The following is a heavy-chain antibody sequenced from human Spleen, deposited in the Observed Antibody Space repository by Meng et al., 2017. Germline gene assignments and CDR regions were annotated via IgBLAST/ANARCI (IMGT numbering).Heavy chain of an antibody. D-gene: IGHD4-17*01. CDR1: GFTFSSYW. Sequence: GESLKISCAASGFTFSSYWMSWVRQAPGKEPEWVGNIKPDGTEKYYVDSVKGRFTLSRDNAKNSLYLEMNSVRADDTAVYYCAKGGAHDAFDIWGQGTMVTVSS. V-gene: IGHV3-7*01. J-gene: IGHJ3*02. CDR3: AKGGAHDAFDI. CDR2: IKPDGTEK.